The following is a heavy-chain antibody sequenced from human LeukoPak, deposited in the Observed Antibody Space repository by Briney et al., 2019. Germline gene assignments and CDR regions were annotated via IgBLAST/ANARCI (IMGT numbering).Heavy chain of an antibody. J-gene: IGHJ4*02. D-gene: IGHD2-2*01. V-gene: IGHV1-3*01. CDR2: INAGNGNT. Sequence: GASVKVSCKASGYTFTSYAMHWVRQAPGQRLEWMGWINAGNGNTKYSQKFQGRVTITRDTSASTAYMELSSLRSEDTAVYYCAREVGYCSSTSCYFDYWGQGTLVTVSS. CDR1: GYTFTSYA. CDR3: AREVGYCSSTSCYFDY.